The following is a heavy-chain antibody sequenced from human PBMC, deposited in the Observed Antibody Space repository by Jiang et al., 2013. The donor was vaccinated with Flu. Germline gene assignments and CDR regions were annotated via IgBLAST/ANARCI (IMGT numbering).Heavy chain of an antibody. Sequence: GPGLVKPSETLSLTCTVSGGSISSTGYYWGWIRQPPGKGLEWIGSIYYSGSTSYNPSLKSRVTISVDTSKNQFSLRLTSVTAADTAVYYCARQLISYGDYGNFDHWGQGTLVTVSS. CDR1: GGSISSTGYY. CDR2: IYYSGST. V-gene: IGHV4-39*01. CDR3: ARQLISYGDYGNFDH. J-gene: IGHJ4*02. D-gene: IGHD4-17*01.